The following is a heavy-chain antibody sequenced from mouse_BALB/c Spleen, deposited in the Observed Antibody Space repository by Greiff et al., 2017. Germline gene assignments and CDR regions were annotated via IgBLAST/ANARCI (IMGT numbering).Heavy chain of an antibody. CDR3: ARGGLLYGYYAMDY. D-gene: IGHD1-2*01. J-gene: IGHJ4*01. CDR1: GYTFTDYE. V-gene: IGHV1-15*01. CDR2: IDPETGGT. Sequence: VQLQQSGAELVRPGASVTLSCKASGYTFTDYEMHWVKQTPVHGLEWIGAIDPETGGTAYNQKFKGKATLTADKSSSTAYMELRSLTSEDSAVYYCARGGLLYGYYAMDYWGQGTSVTVSS.